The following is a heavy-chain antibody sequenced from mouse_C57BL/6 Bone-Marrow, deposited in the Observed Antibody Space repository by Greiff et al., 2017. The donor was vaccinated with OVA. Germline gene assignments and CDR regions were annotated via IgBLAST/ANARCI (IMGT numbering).Heavy chain of an antibody. J-gene: IGHJ1*03. V-gene: IGHV2-4*01. CDR2: IWSGGST. D-gene: IGHD4-1*01. CDR3: AKNSAGTDFDV. CDR1: GFSLTSYG. Sequence: VKLVESGPGLVQPSQSLSITCTVSGFSLTSYGVHWVRQPPGKGLEWLGVIWSGGSTDYNAAFISRLSISKDNSKSQVFFKMNSLQADDTAIYYCAKNSAGTDFDVWGTGTTVTVSS.